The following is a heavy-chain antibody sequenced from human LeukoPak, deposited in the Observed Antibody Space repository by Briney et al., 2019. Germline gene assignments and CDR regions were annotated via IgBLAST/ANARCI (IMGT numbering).Heavy chain of an antibody. Sequence: GGSLRLSCAASGFTFSNAWMSWVRQAPGKGLEWVAVTSSDLNVKLYADSVKGRFTISRGNSRSTLYLQMNSLRPEDMAIYYCAREGYYGSGSPPSLYFDYWGQGTLVTVSS. V-gene: IGHV3-30*03. CDR1: GFTFSNAW. J-gene: IGHJ4*02. CDR3: AREGYYGSGSPPSLYFDY. D-gene: IGHD3-10*01. CDR2: TSSDLNVK.